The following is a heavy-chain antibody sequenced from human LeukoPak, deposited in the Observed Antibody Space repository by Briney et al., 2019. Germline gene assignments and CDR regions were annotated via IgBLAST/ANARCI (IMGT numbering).Heavy chain of an antibody. D-gene: IGHD5-12*01. CDR3: ARANSGYDSGYPPHFDY. CDR1: GGSISSGSYY. J-gene: IGHJ4*02. V-gene: IGHV4-61*02. CDR2: IYTSGST. Sequence: SQTLSLTCTVSGGSISSGSYYWSWIRRPAGKGLEWIGRIYTSGSTNYNPSLKSRVTISVDTSKNQFSLKLSSVTAADTAVYYCARANSGYDSGYPPHFDYWGQGTLVTVSS.